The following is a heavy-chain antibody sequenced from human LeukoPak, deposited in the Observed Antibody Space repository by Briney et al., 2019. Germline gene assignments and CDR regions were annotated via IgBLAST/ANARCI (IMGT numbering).Heavy chain of an antibody. J-gene: IGHJ4*02. Sequence: GESLKISCKGSGYSFTSYWIGWVRQMPGKGLEWMGIIYPGDSDTRYSPSFQGQVTISADKSISTAYLQWSSLKASDTAIYYCARVTYYYDSSGYPPDYWGQGTLVTVSS. CDR1: GYSFTSYW. CDR2: IYPGDSDT. D-gene: IGHD3-22*01. CDR3: ARVTYYYDSSGYPPDY. V-gene: IGHV5-51*01.